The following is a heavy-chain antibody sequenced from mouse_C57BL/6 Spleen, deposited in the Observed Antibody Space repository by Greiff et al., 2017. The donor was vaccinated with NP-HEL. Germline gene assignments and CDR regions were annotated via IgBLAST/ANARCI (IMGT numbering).Heavy chain of an antibody. Sequence: EVMLVESGGGLVQPGGSMKLSCVASGFTFSNSWMNWVRQSPEKGLEWVAQIRLKSDNYASHYAVSVKGRFTISRDDSKSSVYLQMNNVRAEDTGVYYCTDLSNYWGQGTTLTVSS. J-gene: IGHJ2*01. CDR3: TDLSNY. V-gene: IGHV6-3*01. D-gene: IGHD5-1*01. CDR1: GFTFSNSW. CDR2: IRLKSDNYAS.